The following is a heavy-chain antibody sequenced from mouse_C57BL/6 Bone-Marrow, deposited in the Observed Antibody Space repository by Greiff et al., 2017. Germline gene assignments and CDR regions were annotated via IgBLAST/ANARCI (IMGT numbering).Heavy chain of an antibody. CDR2: IRNKANGYTT. V-gene: IGHV7-3*01. J-gene: IGHJ1*03. D-gene: IGHD2-4*01. CDR3: ASIYYDYPYDV. Sequence: EVQVVESGGGLVQPGGSLSLSCAASGFTFTDYYMSWVRQPPGKALEWLGFIRNKANGYTTEYSASVKGRFTISRDNSQSILYLQMNALRAEDSATYYCASIYYDYPYDVWGTGTTVTVSS. CDR1: GFTFTDYY.